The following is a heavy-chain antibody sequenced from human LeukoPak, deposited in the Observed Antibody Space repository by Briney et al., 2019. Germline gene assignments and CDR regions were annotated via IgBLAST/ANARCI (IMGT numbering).Heavy chain of an antibody. V-gene: IGHV1-8*01. Sequence: GASVKVSCKASGHTFTSYDINWVRQATGQGLEWMGWMNPNSANTGYAQKFQGRVTMTRNTSISTAYMELSGLRSEDTAVYYCARGDGGNSHYYYMDVWGKGTTVTVSS. D-gene: IGHD4-23*01. CDR1: GHTFTSYD. CDR3: ARGDGGNSHYYYMDV. CDR2: MNPNSANT. J-gene: IGHJ6*03.